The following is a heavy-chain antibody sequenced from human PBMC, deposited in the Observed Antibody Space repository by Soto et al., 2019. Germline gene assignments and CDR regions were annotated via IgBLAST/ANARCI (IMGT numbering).Heavy chain of an antibody. J-gene: IGHJ4*02. CDR1: GGSFSGYY. CDR2: INHSGST. D-gene: IGHD4-17*01. CDR3: ARGSAVTRYFDY. V-gene: IGHV4-34*01. Sequence: QVQLQQWGAGLLKPSETLSLTCAVYGGSFSGYYWSWIRQPPGKGLEWIGEINHSGSTNYNPSLKSRVTISVDTSKNQFSLKPSSVTAADTAVYYCARGSAVTRYFDYWGQGTLVTVSS.